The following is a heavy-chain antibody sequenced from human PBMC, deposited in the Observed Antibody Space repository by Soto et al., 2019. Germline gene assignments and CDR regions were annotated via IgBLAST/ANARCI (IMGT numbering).Heavy chain of an antibody. CDR1: GFTFGDYA. V-gene: IGHV3-49*03. CDR3: TREGGHQYYYDSSGYY. D-gene: IGHD3-22*01. J-gene: IGHJ4*02. Sequence: GGSLRLSCTASGFTFGDYAMSWFRQAPGKGLEWVGFIRSKAYGGTTEYAASVKGRFTISRDDSKSIAYLQMNSLKTEDTAAYYCTREGGHQYYYDSSGYYWGQGTLVTVSS. CDR2: IRSKAYGGTT.